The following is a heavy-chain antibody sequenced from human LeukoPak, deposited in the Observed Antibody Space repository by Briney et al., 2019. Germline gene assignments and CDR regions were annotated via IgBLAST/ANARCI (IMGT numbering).Heavy chain of an antibody. Sequence: GGSLRLSCAASGFTFSSYGMHWVRQAPGKGLEWVAVIWYGGSNKYYADSVKGRFTISRDNSKNTLYLQMNSLRAEDTAVYYCAKIWRAGITMIVVALDPWGQGTLVTVSS. D-gene: IGHD3-22*01. CDR2: IWYGGSNK. V-gene: IGHV3-30*02. J-gene: IGHJ5*02. CDR1: GFTFSSYG. CDR3: AKIWRAGITMIVVALDP.